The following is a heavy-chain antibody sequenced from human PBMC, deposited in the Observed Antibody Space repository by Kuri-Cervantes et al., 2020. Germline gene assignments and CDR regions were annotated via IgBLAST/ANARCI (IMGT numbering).Heavy chain of an antibody. CDR3: GAPGVFGVPRLLDF. CDR1: GFTFSSYA. Sequence: GESLKISCAASGFTFSSYAMSWVRQAPGKGLEWVSAISGSGGSTYYADSVKGRFTISRDNSKNTLYLQMNSLRVEDTAVYYCGAPGVFGVPRLLDFWGQGTLVTVSS. CDR2: ISGSGGST. V-gene: IGHV3-23*01. D-gene: IGHD3-3*01. J-gene: IGHJ4*02.